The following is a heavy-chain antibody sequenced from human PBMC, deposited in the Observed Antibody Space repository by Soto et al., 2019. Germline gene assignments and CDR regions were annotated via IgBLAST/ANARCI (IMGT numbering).Heavy chain of an antibody. CDR1: GYSFTSYW. CDR2: IDPSDSYT. V-gene: IGHV5-10-1*01. Sequence: GESLKISCNGSGYSFTSYWISWVRQMPGKGLEWMGRIDPSDSYTNYSPSFQGHVTISADKSISTAYLQWSSLKASDTAMYYCARHGRYYDSSGYYSHDAFDIWGQGTMVTVSS. CDR3: ARHGRYYDSSGYYSHDAFDI. J-gene: IGHJ3*02. D-gene: IGHD3-22*01.